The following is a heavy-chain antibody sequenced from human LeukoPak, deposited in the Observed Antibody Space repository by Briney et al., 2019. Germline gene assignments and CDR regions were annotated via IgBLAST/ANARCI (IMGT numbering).Heavy chain of an antibody. CDR2: ITTYNGNT. V-gene: IGHV1-18*01. CDR1: GGTFSSYA. CDR3: ARGYDYGDYVGDFDY. Sequence: ASVKVSCKASGGTFSSYAITWVRQAPGQGLEWMGWITTYNGNTNYAQKLQGRVTITTDTSTSTAYMDLRGLRSDDTAVYYCARGYDYGDYVGDFDYSGQGTLVTVSS. J-gene: IGHJ4*02. D-gene: IGHD4-17*01.